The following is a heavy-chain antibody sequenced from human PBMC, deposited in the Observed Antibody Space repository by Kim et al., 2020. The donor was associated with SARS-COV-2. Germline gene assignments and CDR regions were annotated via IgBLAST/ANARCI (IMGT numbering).Heavy chain of an antibody. Sequence: GGSLRLSCAASGFTFSSYAMHWVRQAPGKGLEWVAVISYDGSNKYYADSVKGRFTISRDNSKNTLYLQMNSLRAEDTAVYYCARELLRGNWFDPWGQGTLVTVSS. J-gene: IGHJ5*02. CDR3: ARELLRGNWFDP. V-gene: IGHV3-30*04. D-gene: IGHD1-26*01. CDR2: ISYDGSNK. CDR1: GFTFSSYA.